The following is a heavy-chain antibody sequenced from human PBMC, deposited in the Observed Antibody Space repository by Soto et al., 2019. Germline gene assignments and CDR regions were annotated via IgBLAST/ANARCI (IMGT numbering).Heavy chain of an antibody. CDR3: ALRSMAVVPEY. Sequence: QVQLQESGPGLVKPSETLSLTCAVSGDSISSYYCMWIRQPPGKGLESIGYLYYGRSANYNPSLKIRVTLSVDTSTNQCSLSLSSMTAADTAVYYCALRSMAVVPEYWGQGTLVTVSS. CDR1: GDSISSYY. D-gene: IGHD3-22*01. V-gene: IGHV4-59*01. J-gene: IGHJ4*02. CDR2: LYYGRSA.